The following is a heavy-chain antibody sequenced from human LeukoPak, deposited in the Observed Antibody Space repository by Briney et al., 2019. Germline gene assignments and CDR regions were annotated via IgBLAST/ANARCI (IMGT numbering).Heavy chain of an antibody. CDR2: ISSSSSTI. Sequence: PGGSLRLSCAASGFTFSSYSMNWVRQAPGKGLEWVSYISSSSSTIYYADSVKGRFTISRDNSKNTLYVQMNSLRVEDTAVYYCAKDRRGGSYYAATLDIWGQGTMVTVSS. J-gene: IGHJ3*02. D-gene: IGHD1-26*01. V-gene: IGHV3-48*01. CDR1: GFTFSSYS. CDR3: AKDRRGGSYYAATLDI.